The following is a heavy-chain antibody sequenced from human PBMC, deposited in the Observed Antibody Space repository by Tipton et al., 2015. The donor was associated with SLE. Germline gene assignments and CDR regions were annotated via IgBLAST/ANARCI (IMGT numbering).Heavy chain of an antibody. Sequence: LRLSCTVSGGSISSHYCSWIRQPPGKGLEWIGYISYSGSTNYNPSLKSRVTISVDTSKNQFSLRLGSVTAADTAVYYCATNEASSSWTLGAFDIWGQGTIVTVSS. V-gene: IGHV4-59*11. J-gene: IGHJ3*02. CDR3: ATNEASSSWTLGAFDI. CDR1: GGSISSHY. D-gene: IGHD6-13*01. CDR2: ISYSGST.